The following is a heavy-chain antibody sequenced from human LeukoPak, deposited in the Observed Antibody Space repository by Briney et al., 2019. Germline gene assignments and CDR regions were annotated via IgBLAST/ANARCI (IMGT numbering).Heavy chain of an antibody. CDR3: ARATVAAGSSHFDY. CDR2: IKEDGSEI. CDR1: GFTFSTYW. D-gene: IGHD6-13*01. Sequence: GGSLRLSCAASGFTFSTYWMTWVRQAPGKGLEWVANIKEDGSEIYYVDSVKGRFTMSRDNAKNSLYVQMNSLRADDTAIYYCARATVAAGSSHFDYWGQGTLVTVSS. V-gene: IGHV3-7*03. J-gene: IGHJ4*02.